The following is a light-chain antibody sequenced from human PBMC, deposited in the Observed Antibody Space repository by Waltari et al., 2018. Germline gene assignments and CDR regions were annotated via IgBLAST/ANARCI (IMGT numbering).Light chain of an antibody. Sequence: DIQMTQSPSSLSASVGARVTISCRASQSINNYLNWYQQKPGKAPKLLSSAASSLQSGVPSRFSGGGSGTSFTLTISSLQPEDFAIYYCQQSYSSLYSFGQGTKLEIK. CDR3: QQSYSSLYS. CDR2: AAS. CDR1: QSINNY. V-gene: IGKV1-39*01. J-gene: IGKJ2*03.